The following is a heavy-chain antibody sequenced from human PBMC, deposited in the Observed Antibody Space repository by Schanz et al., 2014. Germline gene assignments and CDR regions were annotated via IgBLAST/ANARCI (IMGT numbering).Heavy chain of an antibody. V-gene: IGHV1-18*01. CDR3: ATMWGYCTATAYQILEVLDV. Sequence: QVQLVQSGDEVKKPGASVKVSCKTSGYTFSDYGITWVRQAPGQGLEWVGWISPYTGNTHYFDKMEGRVTMTTDTSTSTAYMELRSLRSDDTAMYYCATMWGYCTATAYQILEVLDVWGQGILVTVSS. D-gene: IGHD2-8*02. J-gene: IGHJ4*02. CDR1: GYTFSDYG. CDR2: ISPYTGNT.